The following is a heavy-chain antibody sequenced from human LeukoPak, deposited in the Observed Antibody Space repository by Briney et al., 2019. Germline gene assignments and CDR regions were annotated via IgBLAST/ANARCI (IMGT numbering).Heavy chain of an antibody. V-gene: IGHV4-61*02. CDR1: GDSINSGTSY. Sequence: SQTLSLTCTVSGDSINSGTSYWSWIRQPAGKGLDWIGRIYTTGNTNYNPSLWRRVTISVDTSKNQFSLRLNSVTAADTAVYFCARDRSYYSDSGTAYWGQGILVTVSS. D-gene: IGHD3-22*01. J-gene: IGHJ4*02. CDR2: IYTTGNT. CDR3: ARDRSYYSDSGTAY.